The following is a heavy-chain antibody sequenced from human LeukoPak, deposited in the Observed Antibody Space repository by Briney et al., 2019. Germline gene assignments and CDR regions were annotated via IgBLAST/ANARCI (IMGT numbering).Heavy chain of an antibody. V-gene: IGHV4-59*08. CDR3: ARRRQASYYPPYAFDL. D-gene: IGHD1-26*01. CDR1: GGSISSYY. CDR2: IYYSGST. J-gene: IGHJ3*01. Sequence: SETLSLTCTVSGGSISSYYWSWIRQPPGKGLEWIGYIYYSGSTNYNPSLKSRVTISVDTSKNQFSLKLTSVTAADTAVYYCARRRQASYYPPYAFDLWGQGKMVTVSS.